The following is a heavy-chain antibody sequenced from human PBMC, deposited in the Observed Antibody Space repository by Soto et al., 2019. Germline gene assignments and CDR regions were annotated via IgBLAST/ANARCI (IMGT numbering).Heavy chain of an antibody. D-gene: IGHD2-15*01. CDR2: IYYSGST. V-gene: IGHV4-59*01. J-gene: IGHJ3*02. CDR3: ARVPYCSGGSCWAFDI. Sequence: RQPPGKGLEWIGYIYYSGSTNYNPSLKSRVTISVDTSKNQFSLKLSSVTAADTAVYYCARVPYCSGGSCWAFDIWGQGTMVTVSS.